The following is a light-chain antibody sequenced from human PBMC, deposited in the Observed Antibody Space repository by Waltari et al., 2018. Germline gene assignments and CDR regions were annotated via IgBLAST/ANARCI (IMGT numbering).Light chain of an antibody. J-gene: IGKJ5*01. V-gene: IGKV3-15*01. CDR2: GAS. Sequence: EMVMTQSPATLSLSPGEGATLSCRASQTVSSNLAWYQQKPGQAPRLLIYGASTRATGIPARFSGSGSGTDFTLTISSLQSEDFAVYYCQQYNNWPFPFGQGTRLEIK. CDR3: QQYNNWPFP. CDR1: QTVSSN.